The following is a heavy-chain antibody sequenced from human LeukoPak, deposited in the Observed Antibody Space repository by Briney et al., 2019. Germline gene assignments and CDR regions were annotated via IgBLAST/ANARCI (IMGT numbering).Heavy chain of an antibody. D-gene: IGHD3-3*01. V-gene: IGHV3-23*01. Sequence: YPGGSLRLSCTASGFTFSTYAMNWVRQAPGKGLEWVSSISRTVENTYYADSVKGRFTISRDNSKNMVHLQMNSLRGDDTAVYYCAKGTVGFLEWSQRGSFDYWGQGALVTVSS. CDR2: ISRTVENT. J-gene: IGHJ4*02. CDR1: GFTFSTYA. CDR3: AKGTVGFLEWSQRGSFDY.